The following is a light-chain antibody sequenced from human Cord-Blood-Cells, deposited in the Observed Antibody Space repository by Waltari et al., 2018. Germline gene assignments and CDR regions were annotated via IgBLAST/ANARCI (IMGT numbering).Light chain of an antibody. CDR2: EGS. Sequence: QSALTQPASVSGSPGQSITISCTGTSSDVGSYNLVSWYQQHPGKAPKPMSYEGSKRPSWVSNRFSGSKSGNTASLTISGLQAEDEADYYCCSYAGSSTFYVFGTGTKVTVL. V-gene: IGLV2-23*01. CDR1: SSDVGSYNL. J-gene: IGLJ1*01. CDR3: CSYAGSSTFYV.